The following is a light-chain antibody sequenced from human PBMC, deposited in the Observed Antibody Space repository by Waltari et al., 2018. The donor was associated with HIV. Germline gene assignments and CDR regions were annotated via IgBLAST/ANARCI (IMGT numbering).Light chain of an antibody. J-gene: IGLJ2*01. CDR3: QAWDSSLVV. V-gene: IGLV3-1*01. CDR2: QDN. Sequence: QPPSVSVSPGQTASITCSGDKLGDKYACWYQQKPGQSPVLVIYQDNKRPSGIPERFSGSNSGNTATLTISGTQAMDEADYYCQAWDSSLVVFGGGTKLTVL. CDR1: KLGDKY.